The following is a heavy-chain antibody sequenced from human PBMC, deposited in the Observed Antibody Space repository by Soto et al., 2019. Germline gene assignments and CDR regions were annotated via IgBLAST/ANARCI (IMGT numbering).Heavy chain of an antibody. CDR2: LHYSVNT. CDR1: GGSIRSSSYY. Sequence: HLQLQESGPGLVKPSETLSLSCTVSGGSIRSSSYYWGWIRQPPGKGLEWIGSLHYSVNTYYNPSRKSRVTISVDTYKNQFSLKLSSVTAADSALYYCARRHIVVVGAGFDYWGQGTLVTVSS. V-gene: IGHV4-39*01. D-gene: IGHD2-15*01. CDR3: ARRHIVVVGAGFDY. J-gene: IGHJ4*02.